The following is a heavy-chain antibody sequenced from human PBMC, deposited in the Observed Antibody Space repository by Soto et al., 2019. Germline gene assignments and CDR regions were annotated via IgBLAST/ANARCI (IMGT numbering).Heavy chain of an antibody. Sequence: PSETLSLTCTVSGGSISSSSYYWGWIRQPPGKGLEWIGSIYYSGSTYYNPSLKSRVTISVDTSKNQFSLKLSSVTAADTAVYYCAILRYFDWPFDYWGQGTLVTVS. CDR3: AILRYFDWPFDY. D-gene: IGHD3-9*01. V-gene: IGHV4-39*01. CDR1: GGSISSSSYY. CDR2: IYYSGST. J-gene: IGHJ4*02.